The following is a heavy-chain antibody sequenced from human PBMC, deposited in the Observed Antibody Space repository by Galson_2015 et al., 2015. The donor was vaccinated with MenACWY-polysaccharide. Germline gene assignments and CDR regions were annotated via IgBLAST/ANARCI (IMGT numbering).Heavy chain of an antibody. J-gene: IGHJ4*02. Sequence: SLRLSCAASGFTFSSYGMHWVRQAPGKGLEWLAFIRADGSNKYYADSVKGRFTISRDNSKNTLYLQMNSLRAEDTAVYYCAKDRKMSSVYYSGGVAYWGQETLVPVSS. CDR3: AKDRKMSSVYYSGGVAY. CDR2: IRADGSNK. D-gene: IGHD3-22*01. CDR1: GFTFSSYG. V-gene: IGHV3-30*02.